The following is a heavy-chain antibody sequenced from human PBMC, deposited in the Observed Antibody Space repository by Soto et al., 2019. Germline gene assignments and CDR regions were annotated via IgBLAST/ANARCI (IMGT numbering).Heavy chain of an antibody. Sequence: SETLSLTCVVSGGSLSDYFWSWIRQPPGKALEWIGEINHLGSINYNPSLKSRVTMSVDTSKNQFSLKLNSVTAADTAVYYCAQSTHVRSATFDPWGQGTLVTVSS. CDR2: INHLGSI. D-gene: IGHD3-3*01. J-gene: IGHJ5*02. V-gene: IGHV4-34*01. CDR3: AQSTHVRSATFDP. CDR1: GGSLSDYF.